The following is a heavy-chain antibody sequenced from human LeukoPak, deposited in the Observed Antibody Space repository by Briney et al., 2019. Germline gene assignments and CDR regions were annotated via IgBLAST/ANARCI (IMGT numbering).Heavy chain of an antibody. J-gene: IGHJ4*02. D-gene: IGHD5-24*01. Sequence: SGGPLTLSCTASEFTVSRNYMLWVRQAPGKGLEWFSLIFSNGDTHYADSVKGRFTISRDTSKNTVSLQMNSLRVEDTARYYCTRDQMNYWGQGTLVTVSS. CDR2: IFSNGDT. CDR3: TRDQMNY. V-gene: IGHV3-53*01. CDR1: EFTVSRNY.